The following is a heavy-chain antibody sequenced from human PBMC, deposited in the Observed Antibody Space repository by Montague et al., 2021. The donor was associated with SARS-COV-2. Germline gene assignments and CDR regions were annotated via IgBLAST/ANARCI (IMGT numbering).Heavy chain of an antibody. D-gene: IGHD3-9*01. CDR1: GGSISTYY. V-gene: IGHV4-59*01. CDR3: ARLPYDNSYGMDV. J-gene: IGHJ6*02. CDR2: IDYSEST. Sequence: SETLSLTCTVSGGSISTYYWNWTRQFPGKGLEWIGYIDYSESTNYNPSLQSRVTISVDRSKIQFSLKLNSVTAADTAIYYCARLPYDNSYGMDVWGQGTTVTVSS.